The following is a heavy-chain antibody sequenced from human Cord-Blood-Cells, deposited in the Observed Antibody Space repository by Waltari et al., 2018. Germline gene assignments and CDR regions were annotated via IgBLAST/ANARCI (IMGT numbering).Heavy chain of an antibody. CDR2: ISNDGSNK. Sequence: QVQLVASGGGGVQPGWSLRLSCAASGFTFSRYALHWVRQAPGKGLEWVAVISNDGSNKYYADTVKGRFTISRDNSKNTLYLQMNSLSAEDTAVYYCARDIDAFDIRGQGTMVTVSS. V-gene: IGHV3-30-3*01. CDR3: ARDIDAFDI. J-gene: IGHJ3*02. CDR1: GFTFSRYA.